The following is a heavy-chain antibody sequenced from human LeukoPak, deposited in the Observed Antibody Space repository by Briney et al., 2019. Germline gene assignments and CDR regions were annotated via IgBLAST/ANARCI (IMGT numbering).Heavy chain of an antibody. V-gene: IGHV1-8*01. D-gene: IGHD2-2*01. Sequence: GASVKVSCKASGYTFTSYDINWVRQATGQGLEWMGWMNPNSGNTGYAQTFRGRVTMTRNTSISTAYMELSSLRSEDMAVYYGARGKTLYKLFRNYYYGMDVWGQGTTVTVSS. CDR1: GYTFTSYD. CDR2: MNPNSGNT. CDR3: ARGKTLYKLFRNYYYGMDV. J-gene: IGHJ6*02.